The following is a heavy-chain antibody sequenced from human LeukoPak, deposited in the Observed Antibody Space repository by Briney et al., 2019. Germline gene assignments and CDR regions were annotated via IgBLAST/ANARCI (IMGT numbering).Heavy chain of an antibody. Sequence: PGGSLRLSCAASGFTFSSYGMHWVRQAPGKGLEWVAFIRYDGSNKYYADSVKGRFTISRDNSKNTLYLQMNSLRAEDTAVYYCARGPVGATAFFDYWGQGTLVTVSS. J-gene: IGHJ4*02. D-gene: IGHD1-26*01. CDR1: GFTFSSYG. CDR2: IRYDGSNK. CDR3: ARGPVGATAFFDY. V-gene: IGHV3-30*02.